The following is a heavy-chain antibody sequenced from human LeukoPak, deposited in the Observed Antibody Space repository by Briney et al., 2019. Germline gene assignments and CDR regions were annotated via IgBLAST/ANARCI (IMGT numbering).Heavy chain of an antibody. V-gene: IGHV3-21*01. Sequence: GGSLRLSCAASGFTFSSYSMNWVRQAPGKGLEWVSSISSSSSYIYYADSVKGRFTISRDNAKSSLYLQMNSLRAEDTAVYYCAREGNDSSGYAFDYWGQGTLVTVSS. CDR1: GFTFSSYS. J-gene: IGHJ4*02. CDR3: AREGNDSSGYAFDY. CDR2: ISSSSSYI. D-gene: IGHD3-22*01.